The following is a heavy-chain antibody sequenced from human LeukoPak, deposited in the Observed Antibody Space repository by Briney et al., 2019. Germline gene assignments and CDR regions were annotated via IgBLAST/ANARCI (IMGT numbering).Heavy chain of an antibody. CDR2: IFSSGST. D-gene: IGHD2-2*02. J-gene: IGHJ5*02. CDR1: GDSVSSSS. Sequence: SETLSLTCAVSGDSVSSSSWTWLRQPPGKGLEWIGNIFSSGSTNYNPSLKSRLTISVDTSKNQFFLELRSVTAADSAVYYCARGIVVVPAAIRWFDPWGQGTLVTVSS. CDR3: ARGIVVVPAAIRWFDP. V-gene: IGHV4-59*08.